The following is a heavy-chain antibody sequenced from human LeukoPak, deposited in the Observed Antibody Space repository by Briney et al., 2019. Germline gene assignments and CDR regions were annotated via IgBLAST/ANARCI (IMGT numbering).Heavy chain of an antibody. Sequence: SEPLSLTCTVCGRSISLSRYYWGWVRQPRGEGLEWIGSIYYSGSTYYNPSLKSRVTISVDTSKNQFTLKLSSVTAADTAVYYCATNKPLYGMDVWGQGTTVTVSS. V-gene: IGHV4-39*01. CDR3: ATNKPLYGMDV. D-gene: IGHD1/OR15-1a*01. CDR2: IYYSGST. J-gene: IGHJ6*02. CDR1: GRSISLSRYY.